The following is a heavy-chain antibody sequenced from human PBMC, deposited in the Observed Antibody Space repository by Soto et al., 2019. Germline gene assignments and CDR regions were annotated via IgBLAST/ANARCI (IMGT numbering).Heavy chain of an antibody. CDR2: IYWDDDK. D-gene: IGHD3-3*01. Sequence: QITLNESGPPVVRPTETLTLTCRFSGFSLTTSGVGVGWIRQSPGKAPEWLALIYWDDDKRYSASLKSRLTITKDTSTNQVVLTVSDLDPTDTATYYCAHRVLRTVFGVVTTTAIYFDFWGQGTPVAVSS. CDR3: AHRVLRTVFGVVTTTAIYFDF. V-gene: IGHV2-5*02. J-gene: IGHJ4*02. CDR1: GFSLTTSGVG.